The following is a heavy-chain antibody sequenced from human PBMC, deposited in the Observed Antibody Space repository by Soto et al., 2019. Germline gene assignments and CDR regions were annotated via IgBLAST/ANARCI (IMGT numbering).Heavy chain of an antibody. CDR2: ISYDGSNK. Sequence: SGGSLRLSCAASGFTFSSYAMHWVRQAPGKGLEWVAVISYDGSNKYYADSVKGRFTISRDNSKNTLYPQMNSLRAEDTAVYYCARVDTMVRGVIMPYYYYGMDVWGQGTTVTVSS. J-gene: IGHJ6*02. CDR1: GFTFSSYA. V-gene: IGHV3-30-3*01. D-gene: IGHD3-10*01. CDR3: ARVDTMVRGVIMPYYYYGMDV.